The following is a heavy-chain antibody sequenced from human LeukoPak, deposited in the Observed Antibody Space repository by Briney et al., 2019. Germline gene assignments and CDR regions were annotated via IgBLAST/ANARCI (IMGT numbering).Heavy chain of an antibody. CDR1: GFTFSSYA. CDR2: ISSSGSAI. V-gene: IGHV3-48*03. J-gene: IGHJ4*02. CDR3: ATKVAGTSHFSY. D-gene: IGHD6-19*01. Sequence: GGSLRLSCSASGFTFSSYAMHWVRQAPGKGLEYVSSISSSGSAIQHADSVKGRFAISRDNAKNSLYLEMTSLRAEDTAVYYCATKVAGTSHFSYWGQGTLVTVSS.